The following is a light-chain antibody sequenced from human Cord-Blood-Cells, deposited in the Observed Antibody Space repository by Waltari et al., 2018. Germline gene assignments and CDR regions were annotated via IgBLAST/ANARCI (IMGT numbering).Light chain of an antibody. V-gene: IGKV1-39*01. CDR2: AAS. J-gene: IGKJ3*01. CDR3: QQSYSTPFT. CDR1: QSISSY. Sequence: DIQMTQSPSSLSASVGDRVTITCRASQSISSYFNWYQQKTGKAPKLLIYAASSLQSGVPSRFSGSGSGTDFTLTISSLQPEDFATYYCQQSYSTPFTFGPGTKWISN.